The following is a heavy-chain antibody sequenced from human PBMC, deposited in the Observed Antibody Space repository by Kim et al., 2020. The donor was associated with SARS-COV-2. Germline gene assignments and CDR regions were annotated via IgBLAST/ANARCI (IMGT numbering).Heavy chain of an antibody. Sequence: GGSLRLSCAASGFTFSSYAMSWVRQAPGKGLEWVSAISGSGGSTYYADSVKGRFTISRDNSKNTLYLQMNSLRAEDTAVYYCAKEVDTAMVSGLMGSPFDYWGQGTLVTVSS. CDR3: AKEVDTAMVSGLMGSPFDY. V-gene: IGHV3-23*01. CDR2: ISGSGGST. CDR1: GFTFSSYA. D-gene: IGHD5-18*01. J-gene: IGHJ4*02.